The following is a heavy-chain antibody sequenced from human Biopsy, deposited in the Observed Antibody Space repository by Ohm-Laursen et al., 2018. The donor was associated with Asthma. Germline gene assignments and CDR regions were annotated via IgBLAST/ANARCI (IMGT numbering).Heavy chain of an antibody. Sequence: TQTLTLTCAVSGFSLRDARMGVSWIRQPPGKALEWLAHIFPDDEKSYSTSLKSRLTISKDTSKRQVVLTMTNMDLVDTGTYFCARLNCGSACDSGYDYYGMDVWGPGTTVTVSS. CDR1: GFSLRDARMG. V-gene: IGHV2-26*01. CDR3: ARLNCGSACDSGYDYYGMDV. J-gene: IGHJ6*02. D-gene: IGHD2-21*02. CDR2: IFPDDEK.